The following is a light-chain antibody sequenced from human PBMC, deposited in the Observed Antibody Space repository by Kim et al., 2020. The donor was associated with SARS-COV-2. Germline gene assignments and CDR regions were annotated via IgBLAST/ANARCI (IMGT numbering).Light chain of an antibody. Sequence: SYELTQPPEVSVSPGQTASITCSGDKLGDKYACWYQQKPGQSPVLVIYQDSKRPSGIPERFSGSNSGNTATLTISGTQAMDEADYYCQAWDSSTADVFGGGTQLTVL. CDR1: KLGDKY. CDR2: QDS. CDR3: QAWDSSTADV. J-gene: IGLJ2*01. V-gene: IGLV3-1*01.